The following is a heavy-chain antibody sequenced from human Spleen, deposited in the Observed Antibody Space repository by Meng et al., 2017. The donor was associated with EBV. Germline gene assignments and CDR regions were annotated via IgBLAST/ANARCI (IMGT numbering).Heavy chain of an antibody. CDR2: ISYDGSNA. CDR1: GFTFSSHA. J-gene: IGHJ4*02. V-gene: IGHV3-30-3*01. D-gene: IGHD7-27*01. CDR3: ASNWGHFDY. Sequence: QVQLVECGGGVVQPGRSLRLSCAVSGFTFSSHAIHWVRQAPGKGLEWVGVISYDGSNAYYADSVKGRFSISRDNAKNTLYLQMNSLRAEDTAVYYCASNWGHFDYWGQGTLVTVSS.